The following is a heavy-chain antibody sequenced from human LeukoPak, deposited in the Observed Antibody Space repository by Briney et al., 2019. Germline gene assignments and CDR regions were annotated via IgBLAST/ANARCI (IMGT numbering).Heavy chain of an antibody. D-gene: IGHD4-17*01. J-gene: IGHJ4*02. CDR1: GFTLSNYG. V-gene: IGHV3-33*01. CDR2: IWYDGTNK. Sequence: GGSLRLSCAVSGFTLSNYGMHWVRQAPGRGLEWVAVIWYDGTNKYYADSVRGRFTISRDNAKNSLYLQMNSLRAEDTAVYFCARDNYYGDYTIDYWGQGTLVTVSS. CDR3: ARDNYYGDYTIDY.